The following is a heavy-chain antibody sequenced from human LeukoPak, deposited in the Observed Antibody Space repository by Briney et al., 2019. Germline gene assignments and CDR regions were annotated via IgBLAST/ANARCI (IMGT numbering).Heavy chain of an antibody. CDR2: IRYTGSNK. V-gene: IGHV3-30*02. D-gene: IGHD1-1*01. J-gene: IGHJ6*02. Sequence: GGSLRLSCAASGFTFSSYGMHWVRQAPGKGLEWVAFIRYTGSNKYYADSVKGRFTISRDNSKNTLYLQMNSLRAEDTAVYYCAKEWKYYYYGMDVWGQGTTVTVSS. CDR1: GFTFSSYG. CDR3: AKEWKYYYYGMDV.